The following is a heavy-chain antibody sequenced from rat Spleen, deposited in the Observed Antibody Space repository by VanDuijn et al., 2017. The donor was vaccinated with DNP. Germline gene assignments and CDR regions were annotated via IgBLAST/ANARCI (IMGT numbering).Heavy chain of an antibody. J-gene: IGHJ3*01. V-gene: IGHV5-20*01. CDR1: GFTFSDYY. D-gene: IGHD1-1*01. CDR2: INYDGGNT. CDR3: AIYYYSGDNWFAY. Sequence: EVQLVESGGGLVQPGRSLKLSCAASGFTFSDYYMAWVRQAPTKGLEWVAYINYDGGNTNYRDFVRGRFTISRDNAKNTLYLQMNSLRSEDTATYYCAIYYYSGDNWFAYWGQGTLVTVSS.